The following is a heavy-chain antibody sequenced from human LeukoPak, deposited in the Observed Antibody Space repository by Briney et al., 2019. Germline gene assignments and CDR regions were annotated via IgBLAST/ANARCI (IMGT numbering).Heavy chain of an antibody. CDR1: GFTFRSYS. CDR3: AKAPGSSWAAFDS. J-gene: IGHJ4*02. D-gene: IGHD6-13*01. Sequence: PGGSLRLSCAASGFTFRSYSMSWVRQALGKGLEWVSTISGSGDNTYYADSLKGRFTISRDNSKNTLYLQVNSLRAEDTALYYCAKAPGSSWAAFDSWGQGTLVTVSS. CDR2: ISGSGDNT. V-gene: IGHV3-23*01.